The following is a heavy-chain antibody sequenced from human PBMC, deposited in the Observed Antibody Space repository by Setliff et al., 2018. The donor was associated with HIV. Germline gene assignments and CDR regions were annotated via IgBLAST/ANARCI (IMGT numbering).Heavy chain of an antibody. J-gene: IGHJ5*02. V-gene: IGHV4-61*02. CDR3: ARSVVVVTVEWFDP. CDR2: IYTNGST. CDR1: GGSISRGNHF. Sequence: SETLSLTCTVSGGSISRGNHFWTWIRQPAGKGLEWIGRIYTNGSTNYNPSLKSRATIAVDTSKNQLSLKLSSVTAADTAVYYCARSVVVVTVEWFDPWGQGTLVTVSS. D-gene: IGHD2-21*02.